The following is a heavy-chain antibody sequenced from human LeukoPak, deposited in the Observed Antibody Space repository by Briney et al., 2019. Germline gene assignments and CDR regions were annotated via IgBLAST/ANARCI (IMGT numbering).Heavy chain of an antibody. CDR3: ARTGSGSYYTEAGWFDP. CDR1: GGSISSYY. J-gene: IGHJ5*02. D-gene: IGHD3-10*01. V-gene: IGHV4-59*01. CDR2: IYYSGST. Sequence: SETLSLTCTVSGGSISSYYWSWIRQPPGKGLKWIGYIYYSGSTNYNPSLKSRVTISVDTSKNQFSLKLSSVTAADTAVYYCARTGSGSYYTEAGWFDPWGQGTLVTVSS.